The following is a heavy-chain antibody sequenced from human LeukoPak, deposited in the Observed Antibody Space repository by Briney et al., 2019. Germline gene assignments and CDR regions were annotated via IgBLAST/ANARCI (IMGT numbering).Heavy chain of an antibody. CDR3: ATNGGLGYCSGGSCLLIDY. V-gene: IGHV3-30*02. J-gene: IGHJ4*02. CDR2: IRYEGSNK. Sequence: PGGSLRLSCAASGFTFSSYGMHWVRQAPGKGLEWVAFIRYEGSNKYYADSVKGRFTISRDNSKNTLYLQMNSLRAEDTAVYYCATNGGLGYCSGGSCLLIDYWGQGTLVTVSS. CDR1: GFTFSSYG. D-gene: IGHD2-15*01.